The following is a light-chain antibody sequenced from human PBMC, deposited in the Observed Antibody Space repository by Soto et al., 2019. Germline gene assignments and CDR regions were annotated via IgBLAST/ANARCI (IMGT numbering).Light chain of an antibody. J-gene: IGKJ1*01. CDR3: HQYGMSPWS. Sequence: EIVLTQSPGTLSLSPGERATLSCRASQSVSNSFLAWYQHKPDQAPRLLIYAASSRATGIPDRFSGSGSGTDFTLTISRLEAEDFAVYYCHQYGMSPWSFGQGTKVDIK. CDR1: QSVSNSF. V-gene: IGKV3-20*01. CDR2: AAS.